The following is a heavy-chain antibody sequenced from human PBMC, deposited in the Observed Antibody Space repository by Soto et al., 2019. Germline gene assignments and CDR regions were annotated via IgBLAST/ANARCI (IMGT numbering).Heavy chain of an antibody. CDR2: MNPNSGHT. CDR1: GYTFTSHD. CDR3: ASDMSTT. V-gene: IGHV1-8*01. D-gene: IGHD2-2*01. Sequence: SVKVSSKASGYTFTSHDINWMRQTTGQGLEWMGWMNPNSGHTNSAQKFQGRVTMTRDTSINTAYMELTNLRSEDTAIYYCASDMSTTWGQGTLVTVSS. J-gene: IGHJ5*02.